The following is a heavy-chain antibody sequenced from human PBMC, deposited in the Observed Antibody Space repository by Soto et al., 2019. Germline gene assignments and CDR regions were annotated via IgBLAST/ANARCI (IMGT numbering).Heavy chain of an antibody. J-gene: IGHJ4*02. CDR3: ASGGIVVVPAATGIDY. Sequence: SETLSLTCTVSGGSISSSSYYWGWIRQPPGKGLEWIGSIYYSGSTYYNPSLKSRVTISVDTSKNQFSLKLSSVTAADTAVYYCASGGIVVVPAATGIDYWGQGTLVTVSS. CDR2: IYYSGST. CDR1: GGSISSSSYY. V-gene: IGHV4-39*01. D-gene: IGHD2-2*01.